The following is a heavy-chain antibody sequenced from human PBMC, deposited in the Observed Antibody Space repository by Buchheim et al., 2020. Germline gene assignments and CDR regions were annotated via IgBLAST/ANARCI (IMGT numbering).Heavy chain of an antibody. CDR1: VSIFSGYD. D-gene: IGHD6-25*01. Sequence: EVQLVESGGGLVQPGGSLRLSCAASVSIFSGYDMAWVRHSPGKGLEWLSFVSSSGTSKTYAESVEGRFTISRDNAKNTLYLQMNSLRAEDTAVYYCAREEGYSSVDYWGQGTL. CDR3: AREEGYSSVDY. CDR2: VSSSGTSK. V-gene: IGHV3-48*03. J-gene: IGHJ4*02.